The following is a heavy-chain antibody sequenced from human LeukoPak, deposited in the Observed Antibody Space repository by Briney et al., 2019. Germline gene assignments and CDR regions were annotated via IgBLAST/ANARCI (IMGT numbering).Heavy chain of an antibody. Sequence: GRSLRLSCAASGFIFKNYGFHWVRQAPGKGLEWVAFISTESSSEHYTDSVKGRFTISRDNSKDTLYLQMGSLRVEDTALYYCARDGETNWGTWFYWGQGTLVTVSS. J-gene: IGHJ4*02. D-gene: IGHD7-27*01. CDR2: ISTESSSE. CDR1: GFIFKNYG. CDR3: ARDGETNWGTWFY. V-gene: IGHV3-33*05.